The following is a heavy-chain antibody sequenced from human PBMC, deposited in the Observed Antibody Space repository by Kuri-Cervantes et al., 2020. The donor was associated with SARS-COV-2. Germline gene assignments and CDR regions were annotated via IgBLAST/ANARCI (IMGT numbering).Heavy chain of an antibody. CDR2: IIPIFGTA. CDR1: GYTFTSYD. V-gene: IGHV1-69*05. CDR3: ASSIYSYGTYYYYYYCMDV. J-gene: IGHJ6*03. Sequence: SVKVSCKASGYTFTSYDINWVRQATGQGLEWMGGIIPIFGTANYAQKFQGRVTITTDESTSTAYMELSSLRSEDTAVYYCASSIYSYGTYYYYYYCMDVWGKGTTVTVSS. D-gene: IGHD5-18*01.